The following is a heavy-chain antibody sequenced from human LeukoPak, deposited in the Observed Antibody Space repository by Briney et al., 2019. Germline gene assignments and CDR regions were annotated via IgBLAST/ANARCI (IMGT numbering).Heavy chain of an antibody. J-gene: IGHJ4*02. CDR3: ARGGN. Sequence: SETLSLTCTVSGGPISSYYWSWIRQPPGKGLEWIGYIYYSGSTNYNPSLKSRVTISVDTSKNQFSLKLSSVTAADMAVYYCARGGNWGQGTLVTVSS. CDR2: IYYSGST. V-gene: IGHV4-59*01. CDR1: GGPISSYY. D-gene: IGHD3-16*01.